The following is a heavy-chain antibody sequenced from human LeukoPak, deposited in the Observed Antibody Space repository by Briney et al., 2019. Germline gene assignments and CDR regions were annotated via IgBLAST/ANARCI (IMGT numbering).Heavy chain of an antibody. V-gene: IGHV3-30-3*02. J-gene: IGHJ5*02. CDR3: AKPHLWFGELTGFDP. CDR2: ISYDGSNK. CDR1: GFTFSSYA. D-gene: IGHD3-10*01. Sequence: GGSLRLSCAASGFTFSSYAMHWVRQAPGKGLEWVAVISYDGSNKYYADSVKGRFTISRDNSKNTLYLQMNSLRAEDTAVYYCAKPHLWFGELTGFDPWGQGTLVTVSS.